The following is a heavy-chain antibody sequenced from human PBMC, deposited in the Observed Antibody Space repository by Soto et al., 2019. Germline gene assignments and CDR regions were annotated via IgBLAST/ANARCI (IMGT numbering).Heavy chain of an antibody. CDR3: ATSLLAAAGTRNYYYYGMDV. Sequence: ASVQVSCTVSGYPLTALSMHWVRQAPGKGLAWMGGFDPEDGETIYAQKFQGRVTMTEDTSTDTAYMELSSLRSEDTAVYYCATSLLAAAGTRNYYYYGMDVCGQGSTVTVAS. CDR1: GYPLTALS. CDR2: FDPEDGET. J-gene: IGHJ6*02. V-gene: IGHV1-24*01. D-gene: IGHD6-13*01.